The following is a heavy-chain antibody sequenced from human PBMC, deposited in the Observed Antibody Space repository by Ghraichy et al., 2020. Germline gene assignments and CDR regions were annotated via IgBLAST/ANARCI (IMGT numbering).Heavy chain of an antibody. J-gene: IGHJ4*02. V-gene: IGHV4-39*01. CDR2: IYYSGST. CDR1: GGSISSSSYY. CDR3: ATTYYFDY. Sequence: ETLYLTCTVSGGSISSSSYYWGWIRQPPGKGLEWIGSIYYSGSTYYNPSLKSRVTISVDTSKNQFSLKLSSVTAADTAVYYCATTYYFDYWGQGTLVTVSS.